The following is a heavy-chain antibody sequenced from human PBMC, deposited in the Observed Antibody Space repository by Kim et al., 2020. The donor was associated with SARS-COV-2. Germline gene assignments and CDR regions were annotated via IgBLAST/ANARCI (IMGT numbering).Heavy chain of an antibody. CDR2: ISYDGSNK. CDR1: GFTFSSYG. CDR3: AKDPNDVGSGSHLDY. Sequence: GGSLRLSCAASGFTFSSYGMHWVRQAPGKGLEWVAVISYDGSNKYYADSVKGRFTISRDNSKNTLYLQMNSLRAEDTAVYYCAKDPNDVGSGSHLDYWGQGTLVTVSS. J-gene: IGHJ4*02. V-gene: IGHV3-30*18. D-gene: IGHD3-10*01.